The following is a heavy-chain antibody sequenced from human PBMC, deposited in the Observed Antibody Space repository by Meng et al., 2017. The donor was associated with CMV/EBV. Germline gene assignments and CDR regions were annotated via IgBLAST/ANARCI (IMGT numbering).Heavy chain of an antibody. Sequence: FNFNNHWMHWVRQAPGEGLVWVSRININGGDITYVEFVKGRFTISRDNAKSTLYLQMNSLRAEDTAVYYCARVGDYDSSGYYAYFTFWGQGTLVTVSS. CDR2: ININGGDI. CDR3: ARVGDYDSSGYYAYFTF. V-gene: IGHV3-74*01. CDR1: FNFNNHW. D-gene: IGHD3-22*01. J-gene: IGHJ4*02.